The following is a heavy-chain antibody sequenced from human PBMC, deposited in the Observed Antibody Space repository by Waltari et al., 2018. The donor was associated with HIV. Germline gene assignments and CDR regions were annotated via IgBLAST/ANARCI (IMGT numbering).Heavy chain of an antibody. J-gene: IGHJ5*02. CDR2: ISGSGDST. V-gene: IGHV3-23*01. Sequence: EVQLLESGGGLVQPGGSLRLSCAASGFTFSSYAMSWVRQAPGKGLEWVSVISGSGDSTYYADSVKGRFTISRDDSKNTLYLQMNSLRAEDTAVYYWAKIRGGVVVVAATPLWFDPWGQGTLVTVSS. D-gene: IGHD2-15*01. CDR3: AKIRGGVVVVAATPLWFDP. CDR1: GFTFSSYA.